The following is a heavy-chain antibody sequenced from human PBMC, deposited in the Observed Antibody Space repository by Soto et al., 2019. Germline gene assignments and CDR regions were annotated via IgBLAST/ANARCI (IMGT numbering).Heavy chain of an antibody. V-gene: IGHV1-2*02. J-gene: IGHJ3*02. CDR3: ARGGGVGVAGSAAFDM. Sequence: QLHLVQSGAVVKKPGASVTVSCSASGYPVTAYYMHWVRQAPGRGLEWMGGINPATGAAKYTQTCQGRVTMTTDTSTSTVFMDPSGLTSEDPAVFYCARGGGVGVAGSAAFDMWGQGTLVTVSS. CDR2: INPATGAA. D-gene: IGHD3-3*01. CDR1: GYPVTAYY.